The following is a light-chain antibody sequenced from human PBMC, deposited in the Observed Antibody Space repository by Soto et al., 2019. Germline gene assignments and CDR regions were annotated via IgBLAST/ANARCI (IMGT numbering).Light chain of an antibody. CDR1: QSLLHSNGYNY. CDR2: LGS. V-gene: IGKV2-28*01. J-gene: IGKJ1*01. CDR3: MQALQTRT. Sequence: DIVMTQSPLSLPVTPGEPASISCRSSQSLLHSNGYNYLDWYLQKPGQSPQLLIYLGSNRASGVPDRLSGSGSGTDFALKISRVEAEDVGVYYCMQALQTRTFGQGTKVAIK.